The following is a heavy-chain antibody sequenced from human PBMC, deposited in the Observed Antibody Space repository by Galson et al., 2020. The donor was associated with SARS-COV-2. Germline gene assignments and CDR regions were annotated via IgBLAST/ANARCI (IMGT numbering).Heavy chain of an antibody. CDR3: TTFGYCSGGDCLDP. D-gene: IGHD2-15*01. CDR1: GFSFNNAW. Sequence: GESLKISCVGSGFSFNNAWMSWVRQAPGKGLEWVGRIKSKIDGETVEYAAPVKGRFTISRDDSENTLYLQMNNLKIEDTAIYYCTTFGYCSGGDCLDPWGQGTLVTVSS. V-gene: IGHV3-15*01. J-gene: IGHJ5*02. CDR2: IKSKIDGETV.